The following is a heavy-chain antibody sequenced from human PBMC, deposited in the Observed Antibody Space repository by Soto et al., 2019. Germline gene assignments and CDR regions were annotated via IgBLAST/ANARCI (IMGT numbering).Heavy chain of an antibody. CDR2: IYHSGST. D-gene: IGHD6-19*01. J-gene: IGHJ4*02. CDR1: GDSISGSNW. Sequence: PSETLSLTCAVSGDSISGSNWWTWVRQPPGKGLEWIGEIYHSGSTNYNPSLKSRVTISVDKSKNHFSLKLSSVTAADTAVYYCARERNSGGHYYFDYWGQGTLVTVSS. V-gene: IGHV4-4*02. CDR3: ARERNSGGHYYFDY.